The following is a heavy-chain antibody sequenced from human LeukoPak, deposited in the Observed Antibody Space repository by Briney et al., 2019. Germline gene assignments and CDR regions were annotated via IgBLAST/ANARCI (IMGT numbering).Heavy chain of an antibody. CDR3: AKKWGVYSSYYYYMDV. CDR1: GFTFSSYA. J-gene: IGHJ6*03. Sequence: GGSLRLSCAASGFTFSSYAMSWVRQAPGKGLEWVSAISGSGGSTYYADSVKGRSTISRDNSKNTLYLQMNSLRAEDTAVYYCAKKWGVYSSYYYYMDVWGKGTTVTVSS. D-gene: IGHD1-26*01. V-gene: IGHV3-23*01. CDR2: ISGSGGST.